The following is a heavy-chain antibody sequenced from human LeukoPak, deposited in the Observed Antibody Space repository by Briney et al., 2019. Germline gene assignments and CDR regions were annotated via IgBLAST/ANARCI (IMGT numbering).Heavy chain of an antibody. J-gene: IGHJ4*02. Sequence: ASVKVSCKASGYTFTGYYVHWVRQAPGQGLEWMGWINPNSGGTNYAQKFQGRVTMTRDTSISTAYMELSRLRSDDTAVYYCARAYYDFWSGLPVDYWGQGTLVTVSS. CDR1: GYTFTGYY. D-gene: IGHD3-3*01. CDR3: ARAYYDFWSGLPVDY. CDR2: INPNSGGT. V-gene: IGHV1-2*02.